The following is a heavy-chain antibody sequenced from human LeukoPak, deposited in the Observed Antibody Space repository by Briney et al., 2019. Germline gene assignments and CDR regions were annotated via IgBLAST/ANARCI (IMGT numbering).Heavy chain of an antibody. CDR1: GGSISSSNW. Sequence: SGTLSLTCAVSGGSISSSNWWSWVRQPPGKGLEWIGEIYHSGSTNYNPSLKSRVTISVDTSKNQFSLKLSSVTAADTAVYYCARDSGDGDLDYWGQGTLVTVSS. J-gene: IGHJ4*02. CDR2: IYHSGST. D-gene: IGHD2-21*02. CDR3: ARDSGDGDLDY. V-gene: IGHV4-4*02.